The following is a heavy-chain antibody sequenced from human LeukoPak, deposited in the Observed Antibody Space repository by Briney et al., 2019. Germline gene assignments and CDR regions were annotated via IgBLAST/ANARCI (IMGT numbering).Heavy chain of an antibody. D-gene: IGHD3-10*01. Sequence: GGSLRLSCAAGGSTFSSHAMNWVRQAPGKGLEWVSAISGSGGSTYYADSVKGRFTISRDNSKNTLYLQMNSLRAEDTAVYYCAKVAITMVRGVISPIDYWGQGTLVTVSS. CDR2: ISGSGGST. J-gene: IGHJ4*02. CDR1: GSTFSSHA. CDR3: AKVAITMVRGVISPIDY. V-gene: IGHV3-23*01.